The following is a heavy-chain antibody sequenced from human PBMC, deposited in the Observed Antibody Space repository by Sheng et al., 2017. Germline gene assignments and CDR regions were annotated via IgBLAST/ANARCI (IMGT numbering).Heavy chain of an antibody. D-gene: IGHD3-22*01. CDR2: ISSSGSTI. CDR3: ARAGFNYYDSSGYYGSVDY. CDR1: GFTFSSYE. V-gene: IGHV3-48*03. J-gene: IGHJ4*02. Sequence: EVQLVESGGGLVQPGGSLRLSCAASGFTFSSYEMNWVRQAPGKGLEWVSYISSSGSTIYYADSVKGRFTISRDNAKNSLYLQMNSLRAEDTAVYYCARAGFNYYDSSGYYGSVDYWGQGTLVTVSS.